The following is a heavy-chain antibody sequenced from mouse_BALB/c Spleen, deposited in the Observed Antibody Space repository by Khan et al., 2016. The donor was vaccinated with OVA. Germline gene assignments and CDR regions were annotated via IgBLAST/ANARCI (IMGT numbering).Heavy chain of an antibody. CDR3: ARMDTTSLDC. D-gene: IGHD2-3*01. CDR1: GYTFTDYY. V-gene: IGHV1-77*01. J-gene: IGHJ2*01. CDR2: IYPGSGNT. Sequence: QVQLKQSRTELARPGASVKLSCKASGYTFTDYYINWVKQRTGQGLEWIGEIYPGSGNTYYNEKFKGKATLTADKSSSTAYMQLNRLTSEDSAVYFCARMDTTSLDCWGQGTTLTLSS.